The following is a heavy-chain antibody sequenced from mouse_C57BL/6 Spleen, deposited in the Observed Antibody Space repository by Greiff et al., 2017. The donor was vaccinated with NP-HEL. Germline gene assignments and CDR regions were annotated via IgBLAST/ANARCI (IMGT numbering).Heavy chain of an antibody. Sequence: VQLQQSGPELVKPGASVKMSCKASGYTFTDYNMHWVKQSHGKSLEWIGYINPNNGGTSYNQKFKGKATLTVNKSSSTAYMELRSLTSEYSAVYYCAIYYYGSEAWFAYWGQGTLVTVSA. D-gene: IGHD1-1*01. CDR1: GYTFTDYN. CDR3: AIYYYGSEAWFAY. V-gene: IGHV1-22*01. CDR2: INPNNGGT. J-gene: IGHJ3*01.